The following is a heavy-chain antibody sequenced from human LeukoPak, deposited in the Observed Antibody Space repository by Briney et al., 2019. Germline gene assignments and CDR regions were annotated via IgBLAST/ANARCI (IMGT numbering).Heavy chain of an antibody. CDR1: GYTFTGYY. CDR2: INPNSGGT. D-gene: IGHD7-27*01. Sequence: ASVKVSCKASGYTFTGYYMHWVRQAPGQGLEWMGWINPNSGGTNYAQKFQGRATMTRDTSISTAYMELSRLRSDDTAVYYCASLTETGDSPLDYWGQGTLVTVSS. J-gene: IGHJ4*02. V-gene: IGHV1-2*02. CDR3: ASLTETGDSPLDY.